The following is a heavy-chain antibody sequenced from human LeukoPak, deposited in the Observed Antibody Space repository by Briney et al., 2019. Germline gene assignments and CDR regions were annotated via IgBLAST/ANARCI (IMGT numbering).Heavy chain of an antibody. Sequence: GGSLRLSCAASGFTVSRNSMSWVRQAPGKGLEWVSVIYSGGSTYYADSVKGRFTISRDNSKNTLYLQMNSLRAEDTAVYYYARYRGDNYGMDVWGQGTTVTVS. CDR1: GFTVSRNS. CDR2: IYSGGST. V-gene: IGHV3-66*01. CDR3: ARYRGDNYGMDV. J-gene: IGHJ6*02. D-gene: IGHD3-10*01.